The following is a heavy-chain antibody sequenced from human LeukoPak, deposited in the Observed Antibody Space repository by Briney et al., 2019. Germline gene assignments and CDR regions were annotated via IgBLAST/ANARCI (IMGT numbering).Heavy chain of an antibody. Sequence: GGSLRLSCAASGFTFDDYAMHWVRQAPGKGLEWVSDISWNSGSIGYADSVKGRFTISRDNAKNSLYLQMNSLRAEDTALYYCAKAAYPDYYMDVWGKGTTVTVSS. CDR2: ISWNSGSI. CDR1: GFTFDDYA. J-gene: IGHJ6*03. CDR3: AKAAYPDYYMDV. V-gene: IGHV3-9*01. D-gene: IGHD1-14*01.